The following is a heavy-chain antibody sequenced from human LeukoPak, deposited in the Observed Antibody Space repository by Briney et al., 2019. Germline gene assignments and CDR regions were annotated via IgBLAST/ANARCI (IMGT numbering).Heavy chain of an antibody. CDR1: GFTFSTYP. V-gene: IGHV3-30*04. D-gene: IGHD3-22*01. CDR2: ISSDGSDK. Sequence: GGSLRLSCAASGFTFSTYPMHWVRQAPGKGLEWVPGISSDGSDKHYPDSVKGRLTISRDNSKDTVFLQMNSLRFEDTAVFYCAREDHSSGYAGAIGFDPWGQGTLVTVSS. CDR3: AREDHSSGYAGAIGFDP. J-gene: IGHJ5*02.